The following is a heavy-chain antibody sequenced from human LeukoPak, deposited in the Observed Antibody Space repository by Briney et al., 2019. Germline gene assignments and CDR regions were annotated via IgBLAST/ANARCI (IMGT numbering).Heavy chain of an antibody. CDR3: ARAATHIYSSSPPTPRKKRGWFDP. CDR2: INHSGST. CDR1: GGSFSGYY. Sequence: SETLSLTCAVYGGSFSGYYWSWIRQPPGQGLEWIGEINHSGSTNYNPSLKSRVTISVHTSKNQFSLKLSSVPAADTAVYYCARAATHIYSSSPPTPRKKRGWFDPWGQGTLVSVSS. V-gene: IGHV4-34*01. D-gene: IGHD6-13*01. J-gene: IGHJ5*02.